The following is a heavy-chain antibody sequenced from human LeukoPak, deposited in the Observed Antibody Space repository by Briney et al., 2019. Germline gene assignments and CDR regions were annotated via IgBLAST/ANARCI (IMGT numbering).Heavy chain of an antibody. CDR2: IIPIFGTA. CDR1: GYTFTGYY. V-gene: IGHV1-69*13. J-gene: IGHJ3*02. Sequence: SVKVPCKASGYTFTGYYMHWVRQAPGRGLEWMGGIIPIFGTANYAQKFQGRVTITADESTSTAYMELSSLRSEDTAVYYCAREGVGSQAAFDIWGQGTMVTVSS. CDR3: AREGVGSQAAFDI. D-gene: IGHD3-3*01.